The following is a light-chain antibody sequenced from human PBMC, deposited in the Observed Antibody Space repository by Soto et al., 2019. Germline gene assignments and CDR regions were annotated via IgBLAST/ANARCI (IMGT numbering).Light chain of an antibody. CDR3: CSYVGNSDV. CDR2: EGI. Sequence: QSALTQPASVSGSPGQSITISCTGTSSDVGSYNLVSWYQQYPGKVPKLVIYEGIKRPSGVSNRFSASKSGNTASLTISGLQTEDEADYYCCSYVGNSDVFGTGTKVTVL. CDR1: SSDVGSYNL. V-gene: IGLV2-23*01. J-gene: IGLJ1*01.